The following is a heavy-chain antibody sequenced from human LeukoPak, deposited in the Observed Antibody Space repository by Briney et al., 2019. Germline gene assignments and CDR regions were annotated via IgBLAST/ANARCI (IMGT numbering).Heavy chain of an antibody. CDR2: IYYSGST. CDR1: GGSISSSSYY. Sequence: PSETLSLTCTVSGGSISSSSYYWGWIRQPPGKGLEWIGSIYYSGSTYYNPSLKSRVTISVDTSKNQFSLKLSSVTAADTAVYYCARVGIVGGTPHAFDIWGRGTMVTVSS. V-gene: IGHV4-39*07. CDR3: ARVGIVGGTPHAFDI. D-gene: IGHD1-26*01. J-gene: IGHJ3*02.